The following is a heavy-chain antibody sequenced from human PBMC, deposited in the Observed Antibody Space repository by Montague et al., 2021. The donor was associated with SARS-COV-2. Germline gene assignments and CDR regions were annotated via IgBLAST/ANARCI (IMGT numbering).Heavy chain of an antibody. CDR1: RGSFSNYY. Sequence: SETLSLTCAVSRGSFSNYYWTWVRQAPGKGLIWIGEINQDGTSNYNPSLKSRATLSIDTSKNQISLKVTSVTAGDTAVYYCARGRPVRMTMRHFGRTSSGALDMWGQGTPVIVSS. D-gene: IGHD3-9*01. CDR2: INQDGTS. CDR3: ARGRPVRMTMRHFGRTSSGALDM. J-gene: IGHJ3*02. V-gene: IGHV4-34*01.